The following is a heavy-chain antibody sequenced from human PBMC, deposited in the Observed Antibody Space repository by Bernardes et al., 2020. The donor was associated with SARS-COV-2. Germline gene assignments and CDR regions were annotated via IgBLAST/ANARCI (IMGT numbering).Heavy chain of an antibody. CDR3: VKADYKFFWPSSGWGGHFFDN. D-gene: IGHD6-19*01. CDR2: ISSDGDNK. V-gene: IGHV3-64D*06. Sequence: GGSLRPSCTASGFTFSSYSMHWVRQAPGKGLEYVSGISSDGDNKQSAYSVEDRFTISRDNSKDTLYLQLTSLRLEDTAVYYCVKADYKFFWPSSGWGGHFFDNWGQGSLLTVSS. J-gene: IGHJ4*02. CDR1: GFTFSSYS.